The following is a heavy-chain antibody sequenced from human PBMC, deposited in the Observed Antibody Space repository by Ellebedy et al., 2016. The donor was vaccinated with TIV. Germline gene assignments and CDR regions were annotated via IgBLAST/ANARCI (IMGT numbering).Heavy chain of an antibody. CDR2: XXTSNGLT. J-gene: IGHJ4*02. CDR1: GYTFTGYY. D-gene: IGHD6-6*01. CDR3: ARDYSSSTDFDY. V-gene: IGHV1-18*04. Sequence: ASVKVSCKASGYTFTGYYMHWVRQAPGQGLEWLGWXXTSNGLTNYAPKLQVKFTMSTDTSTSTAYMDPRGLRSDDTAVYYCARDYSSSTDFDYWGQGTLVTVSS.